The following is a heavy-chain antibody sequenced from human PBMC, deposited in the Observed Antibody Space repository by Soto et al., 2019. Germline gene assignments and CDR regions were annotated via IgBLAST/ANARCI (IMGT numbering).Heavy chain of an antibody. V-gene: IGHV3-30-3*01. CDR2: ISYDGSNK. Sequence: GGSLRLSCAASGFTFSSYAMHWVRQAPGKGPEWVAVISYDGSNKYYADSVKGRFTISRDNSKNTLYLQMNSLRAEDTAVYYCARYYGSGRPARDYYYYGMDVWGQGTTVTVSS. D-gene: IGHD3-10*01. CDR3: ARYYGSGRPARDYYYYGMDV. J-gene: IGHJ6*02. CDR1: GFTFSSYA.